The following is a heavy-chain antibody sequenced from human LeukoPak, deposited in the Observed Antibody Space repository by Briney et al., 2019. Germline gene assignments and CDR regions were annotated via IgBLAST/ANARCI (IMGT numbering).Heavy chain of an antibody. V-gene: IGHV3-23*01. D-gene: IGHD6-19*01. CDR3: VKIAVTGSWYFDI. CDR1: GFTFSNHG. CDR2: ISASGVYI. Sequence: GGSLRLSCVASGFTFSNHGMSWVRQAPGKRLEWVSSISASGVYIYYEDSVKGRFTISRDNAKNTLYLQMNSLRVEDTAVYVCVKIAVTGSWYFDIWGRGTLVTVSS. J-gene: IGHJ2*01.